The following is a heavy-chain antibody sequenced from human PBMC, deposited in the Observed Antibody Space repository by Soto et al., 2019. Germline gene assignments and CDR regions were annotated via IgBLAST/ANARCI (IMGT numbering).Heavy chain of an antibody. CDR1: GGSVTGYY. CDR2: ITSSGNP. V-gene: IGHV4-34*01. Sequence: SETLSLTCVVYGGSVTGYYWSWIRQPPGKGLEWVAEITSSGNPNYNPSLQSRVTISLDTSKTQLSLNLSSGTAAGTAGYYCGRISLLVATGSFDYGGRGTRVTVPS. CDR3: GRISLLVATGSFDY. D-gene: IGHD5-12*01. J-gene: IGHJ4*02.